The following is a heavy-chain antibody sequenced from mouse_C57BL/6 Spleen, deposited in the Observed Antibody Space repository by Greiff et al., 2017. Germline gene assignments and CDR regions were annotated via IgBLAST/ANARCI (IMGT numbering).Heavy chain of an antibody. CDR3: AREPGDYYGSSPHWYFDV. V-gene: IGHV1-81*01. J-gene: IGHJ1*03. CDR1: GYTFTSYG. CDR2: IYPRSGNT. Sequence: VQLQQSGAELARPGASVKLSCKASGYTFTSYGISWVKQRTGQGLEWIGEIYPRSGNTYYNEKFKGKATLTADKSSSTAYMELRSLTSEDSAVYFCAREPGDYYGSSPHWYFDVWGTGTTVTVSS. D-gene: IGHD1-1*01.